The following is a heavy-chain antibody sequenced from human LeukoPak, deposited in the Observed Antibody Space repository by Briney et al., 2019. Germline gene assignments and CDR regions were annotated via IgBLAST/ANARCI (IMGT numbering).Heavy chain of an antibody. CDR3: ATSYDYGDYDDY. V-gene: IGHV1-8*01. CDR1: GYTFTSYD. Sequence: ASVKVSCKASGYTFTSYDINWVRQATGQGLVWMGWMNPNSGNTGYAQKFQGRVTMTRNTSISTAYMELSSLRSEDTAVYYCATSYDYGDYDDYWGQGTLVTVSS. D-gene: IGHD4-17*01. CDR2: MNPNSGNT. J-gene: IGHJ4*02.